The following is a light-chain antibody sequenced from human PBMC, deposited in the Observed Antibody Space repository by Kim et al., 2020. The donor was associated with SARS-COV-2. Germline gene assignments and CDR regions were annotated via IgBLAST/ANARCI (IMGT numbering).Light chain of an antibody. Sequence: VSQGQTATITCSGDKLREKYACWYQQKAGQSPVLVIYQDTKRPSGIPDRFSGSNSGNAATLTISGTQAMDEADYYCQAWDSGTVVFGGGTQLTVL. CDR3: QAWDSGTVV. CDR2: QDT. J-gene: IGLJ2*01. V-gene: IGLV3-1*01. CDR1: KLREKY.